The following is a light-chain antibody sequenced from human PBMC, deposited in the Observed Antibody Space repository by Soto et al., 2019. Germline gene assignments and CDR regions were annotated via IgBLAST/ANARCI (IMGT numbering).Light chain of an antibody. Sequence: AIQMTQSPSSVSASLGDRVTITCRASQDIGNDLAWYQQRPGQAPKLLIYAASSLQSGLPSRFSGGGSGTDFTLAINNLQPGDIATYGCLQHYKLPLTFGGGTKVEIK. CDR3: LQHYKLPLT. V-gene: IGKV1-6*01. CDR1: QDIGND. CDR2: AAS. J-gene: IGKJ4*01.